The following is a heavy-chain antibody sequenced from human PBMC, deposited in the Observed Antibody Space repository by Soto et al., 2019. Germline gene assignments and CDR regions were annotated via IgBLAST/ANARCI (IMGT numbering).Heavy chain of an antibody. CDR2: IIPILGIA. V-gene: IGHV1-69*02. Sequence: QVQLVQSGAEVKKPGSSVKVSCKASGGTFSSYTISWVRQAPGQGLEWMGRIIPILGIANHAQKFQGRVTITADKSPSTAYMELSSLRSEDTAVYYCARYSSGLKRAYGMDVWGQGTTVTVSS. CDR3: ARYSSGLKRAYGMDV. J-gene: IGHJ6*02. D-gene: IGHD6-19*01. CDR1: GGTFSSYT.